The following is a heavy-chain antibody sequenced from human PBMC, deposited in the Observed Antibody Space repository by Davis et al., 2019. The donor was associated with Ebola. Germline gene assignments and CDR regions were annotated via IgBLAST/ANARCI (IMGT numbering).Heavy chain of an antibody. V-gene: IGHV3-49*03. Sequence: GGSLRLSCTASGFTFGAYAMTWFRRAPGQGLEWVGFIRCKAYGVTTEYAASVKGRFTISRDDSKSIAYLQMNSLKTEDTAVYYCTRYSSSSHFDYWGQGTLVTVSS. CDR3: TRYSSSSHFDY. D-gene: IGHD6-6*01. J-gene: IGHJ4*02. CDR2: IRCKAYGVTT. CDR1: GFTFGAYA.